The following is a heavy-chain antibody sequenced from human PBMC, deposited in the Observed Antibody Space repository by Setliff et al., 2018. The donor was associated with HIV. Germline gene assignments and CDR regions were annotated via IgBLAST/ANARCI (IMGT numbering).Heavy chain of an antibody. CDR2: INHSGSS. Sequence: SQTLSLTCAFYGGPLSAHHWGWIRQSPGKGLEWIGEINHSGSSKYNPSLKSRVTMSVDTSKNQFSLKLSSVTAADSAVYYCARVGTTVTTRETYKWFDPWGQGTLVTVSS. V-gene: IGHV4-34*01. CDR1: GGPLSAHH. CDR3: ARVGTTVTTRETYKWFDP. D-gene: IGHD4-17*01. J-gene: IGHJ5*02.